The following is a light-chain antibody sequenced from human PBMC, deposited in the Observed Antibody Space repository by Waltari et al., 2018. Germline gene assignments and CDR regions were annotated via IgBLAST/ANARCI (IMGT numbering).Light chain of an antibody. Sequence: QSVLTQPPSASGTPGQRVTISCSGSSANIGSNYVYWYQQPPGTAPKLLIYRNNQRPSGVPDRFSGSKSGTSASLAISGLRSEDEADYYCAAWDDSLSGDVVFGGGTKLTVL. CDR3: AAWDDSLSGDVV. CDR2: RNN. J-gene: IGLJ2*01. CDR1: SANIGSNY. V-gene: IGLV1-47*01.